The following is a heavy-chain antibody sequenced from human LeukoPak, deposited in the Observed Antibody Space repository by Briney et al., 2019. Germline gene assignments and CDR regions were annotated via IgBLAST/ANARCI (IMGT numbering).Heavy chain of an antibody. CDR2: INHSGST. CDR3: ARHRYDFWSGYYNY. V-gene: IGHV4-34*01. CDR1: GGSISSYY. D-gene: IGHD3-3*01. Sequence: SETLSLTCTVSGGSISSYYWSWIRQPPGKGLEWIGEINHSGSTNYNPSLKSRVTISVDTSKNQFSLKLSSVTAADTAVYYCARHRYDFWSGYYNYWGQGTLVTVSS. J-gene: IGHJ4*02.